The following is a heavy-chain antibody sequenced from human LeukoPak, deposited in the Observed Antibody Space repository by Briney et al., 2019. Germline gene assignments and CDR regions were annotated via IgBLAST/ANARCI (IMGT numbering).Heavy chain of an antibody. Sequence: GGSLRLSCAASGFTFSSYGMHWVRQAPGKGLGWVTFIQYDGSNQYYADSVKGRFTVSRDNSKNTLYLLMNSLRAEDTAVYYCARRHGYSSSWYGYWGQGTLVTVPS. CDR2: IQYDGSNQ. J-gene: IGHJ4*02. V-gene: IGHV3-30*19. CDR1: GFTFSSYG. D-gene: IGHD6-13*01. CDR3: ARRHGYSSSWYGY.